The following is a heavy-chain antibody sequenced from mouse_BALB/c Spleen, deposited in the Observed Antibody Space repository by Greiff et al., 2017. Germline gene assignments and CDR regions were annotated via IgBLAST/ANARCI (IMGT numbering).Heavy chain of an antibody. V-gene: IGHV1S132*01. J-gene: IGHJ2*01. CDR2: IIPGTGTT. D-gene: IGHD2-2*01. CDR3: ARRGYDSFDY. CDR1: GYTFTSYW. Sequence: QVQLQQSGAELVKPGASVKLSCKTSGYTFTSYWIPWVEQRPGQGLGWIGEIIPGTGTTYYNEKFKGKATLTIDTSSSTAYMQLSSLTSEDSAVYFCARRGYDSFDYWGQGTTLTVSS.